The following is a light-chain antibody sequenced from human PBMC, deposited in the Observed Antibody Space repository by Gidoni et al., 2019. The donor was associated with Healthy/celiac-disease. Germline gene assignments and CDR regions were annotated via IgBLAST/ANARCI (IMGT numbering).Light chain of an antibody. J-gene: IGLJ3*02. CDR1: NIGSKN. CDR2: RDS. V-gene: IGLV3-9*01. Sequence: SYELTQPLSVSVALGQTARITCGGNNIGSKNVHWYQQKPGQAPVLVIYRDSNRPSGIPERFSGSNSGNTATLTISRAQAGDEADYYGQVWDSSTWVFGGGTKLTVL. CDR3: QVWDSSTWV.